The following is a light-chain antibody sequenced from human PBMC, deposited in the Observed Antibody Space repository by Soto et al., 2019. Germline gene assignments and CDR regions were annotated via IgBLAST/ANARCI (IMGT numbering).Light chain of an antibody. CDR3: QQYDTSPYT. Sequence: ETVMTQSPATLSVSPGERATLSCRASQSVRTNLAWYQQRPGQPPRLLIYGASTRATGIPDRFSGSGSGTDFTLTIIRLEPEDFAVYYCQQYDTSPYTFGQGTKLEIK. CDR2: GAS. V-gene: IGKV3-15*01. J-gene: IGKJ2*01. CDR1: QSVRTN.